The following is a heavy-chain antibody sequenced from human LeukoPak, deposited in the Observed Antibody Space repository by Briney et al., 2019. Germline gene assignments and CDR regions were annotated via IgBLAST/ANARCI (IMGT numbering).Heavy chain of an antibody. D-gene: IGHD2-21*02. CDR1: GFTFSSYA. V-gene: IGHV3-21*01. Sequence: PGGSLRLSCAASGFTFSSYAMSWVRQAPGKGLEWVSSISSSSSYIYYADSVKGRFTISRDNAKNSLYLQMNSLRAEDTAVYYCASSLPNWFDPWGQGTLVTVSS. CDR2: ISSSSSYI. J-gene: IGHJ5*02. CDR3: ASSLPNWFDP.